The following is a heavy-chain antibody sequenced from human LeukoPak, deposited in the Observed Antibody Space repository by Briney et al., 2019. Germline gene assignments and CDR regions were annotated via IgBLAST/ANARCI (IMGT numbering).Heavy chain of an antibody. Sequence: GGSLRLSCAASGFTFSDSSIHWVRQASGKGLERIGRIQTKAHNYATSYAASVKGRFTISRDDSRKTAFLQMNSLQIEDTAVYYCTRQFHSSGWYFTFAYWGQGTLVTVSS. CDR1: GFTFSDSS. V-gene: IGHV3-73*01. CDR2: IQTKAHNYAT. CDR3: TRQFHSSGWYFTFAY. J-gene: IGHJ4*02. D-gene: IGHD6-19*01.